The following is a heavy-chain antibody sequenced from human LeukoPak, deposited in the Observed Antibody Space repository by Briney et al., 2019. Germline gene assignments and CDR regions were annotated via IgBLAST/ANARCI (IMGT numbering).Heavy chain of an antibody. Sequence: GASVKVSCKASGYTFTNYGVTWVRQAPGQVLQWMGWISAYNGNTNYAQKFQGRISMTIDTSTTTAYMELRSLRSDDTAIYYCARVRSYGDYSDYWGQGTLVTVSS. V-gene: IGHV1-18*04. D-gene: IGHD4-17*01. CDR3: ARVRSYGDYSDY. J-gene: IGHJ4*02. CDR2: ISAYNGNT. CDR1: GYTFTNYG.